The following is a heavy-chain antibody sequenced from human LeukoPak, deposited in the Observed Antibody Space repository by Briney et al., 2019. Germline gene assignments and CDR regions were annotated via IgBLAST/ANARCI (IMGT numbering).Heavy chain of an antibody. D-gene: IGHD2-15*01. J-gene: IGHJ6*02. CDR1: GFTFSSYA. V-gene: IGHV3-23*01. Sequence: GGSLRLSCAASGFTFSSYAMSWVRQAPGKGLGWVSAISGSGGSTYYADSVKGRFTISRDNSKNTLYLQTNSLRAEDTAVYYCAKDAPFVVVVAAYYGMDVWGQGTTVTVSS. CDR2: ISGSGGST. CDR3: AKDAPFVVVVAAYYGMDV.